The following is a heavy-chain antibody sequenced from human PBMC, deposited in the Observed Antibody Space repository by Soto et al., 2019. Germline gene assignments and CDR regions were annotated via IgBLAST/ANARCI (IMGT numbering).Heavy chain of an antibody. V-gene: IGHV3-30-3*01. CDR2: ISYDGSNK. D-gene: IGHD3-10*01. J-gene: IGHJ6*02. CDR3: ARQGFGVLHGLVDA. Sequence: SCAAAGLTFSSWARQWVRQAPGKGLEWVAVISYDGSNKYYADSVKGRFTISRDNSKNTLYLQMNSLRAADTAVYYCARQGFGVLHGLVDAWGQGTTVTV. CDR1: GLTFSSWA.